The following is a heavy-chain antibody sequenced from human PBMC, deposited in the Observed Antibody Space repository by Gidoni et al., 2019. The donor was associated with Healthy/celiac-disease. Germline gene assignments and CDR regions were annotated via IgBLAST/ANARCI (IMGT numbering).Heavy chain of an antibody. CDR3: ARGGFGQLYAPFDY. CDR2: IYYSGIT. CDR1: GGSIRSSSYY. J-gene: IGHJ4*02. D-gene: IGHD3-10*01. V-gene: IGHV4-39*07. Sequence: QLQLQESGPGLVKPSETLSLTCTVPGGSIRSSSYYWGWLRQPPGKGLGWLGSIYYSGITYYNPSLKSRVTISVDTSKNQFALKLSSVTAADTAVYYCARGGFGQLYAPFDYWGQGTLVTVSS.